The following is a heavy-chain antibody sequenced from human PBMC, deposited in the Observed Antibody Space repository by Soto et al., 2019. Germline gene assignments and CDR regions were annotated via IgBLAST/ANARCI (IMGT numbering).Heavy chain of an antibody. CDR1: GYTFTSNN. D-gene: IGHD2-15*01. J-gene: IGHJ4*02. V-gene: IGHV1-8*01. CDR3: ARIYCSGASCYYFFDQ. Sequence: QVQLVQSGAEVKKPGASVKVSCKASGYTFTSNNINWVRQATGRGLEWMGWMSPNSGNTGYAQKFQAKVTMTMNTAIRTAYMELCRLQAQDTAVYYCARIYCSGASCYYFFDQWGQGTLATVSS. CDR2: MSPNSGNT.